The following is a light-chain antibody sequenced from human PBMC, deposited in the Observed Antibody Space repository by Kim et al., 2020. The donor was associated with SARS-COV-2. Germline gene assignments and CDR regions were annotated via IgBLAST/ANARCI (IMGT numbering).Light chain of an antibody. CDR3: QVWDTNSDHWV. V-gene: IGLV3-21*04. CDR1: NIGSKR. Sequence: APGKTARITCGENNIGSKRVHWYQQRSGQAPVLVIYYDSDRPSGIPDRFSGSNSGNMATLTITRVEAGDEADYYCQVWDTNSDHWVFGGGTQLTVL. CDR2: YDS. J-gene: IGLJ3*02.